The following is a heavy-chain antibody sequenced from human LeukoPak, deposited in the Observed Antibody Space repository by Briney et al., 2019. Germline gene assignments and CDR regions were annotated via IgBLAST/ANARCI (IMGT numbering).Heavy chain of an antibody. V-gene: IGHV4-59*01. CDR3: ARDYFGSGFFDY. CDR2: IYYSGST. CDR1: GVSISNYY. Sequence: SGTLSLTCTVSGVSISNYYWSWIRQPPGKGLEWIGYIYYSGSTNYNPSLQSRATISVDPSKSQFSLRLSSVTAADTAVYYCARDYFGSGFFDYWGQGILVTVSS. J-gene: IGHJ4*02. D-gene: IGHD3-10*01.